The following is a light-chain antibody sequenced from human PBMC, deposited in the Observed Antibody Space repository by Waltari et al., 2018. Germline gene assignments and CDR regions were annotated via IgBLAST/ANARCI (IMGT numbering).Light chain of an antibody. CDR2: HDD. J-gene: IGLJ3*02. Sequence: QSVLHQPPSVSEVPRQHVTISCSGSSSNIGNNAVSWYQHLPGKAPKVLIFHDDQLPAGVADRFSGTKSGTSAPRAISGLQSEDEATYYCAAWEDSLNAGVFGGGTKLTVL. CDR1: SSNIGNNA. CDR3: AAWEDSLNAGV. V-gene: IGLV1-36*01.